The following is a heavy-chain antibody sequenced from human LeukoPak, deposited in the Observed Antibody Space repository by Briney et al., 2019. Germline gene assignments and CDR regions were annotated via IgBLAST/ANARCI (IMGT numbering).Heavy chain of an antibody. CDR1: GGSISSYY. D-gene: IGHD3-22*01. Sequence: SETLSLTCTVSGGSISSYYWSWIRQPPGKGLEWIGHIYYSGSTNYNPSLKSRVTISVDTSKNQFSLKLSSVTAADTAVYYCARVGYYDSSGSDAFDIWGQGTMVTVSS. V-gene: IGHV4-59*01. CDR2: IYYSGST. CDR3: ARVGYYDSSGSDAFDI. J-gene: IGHJ3*02.